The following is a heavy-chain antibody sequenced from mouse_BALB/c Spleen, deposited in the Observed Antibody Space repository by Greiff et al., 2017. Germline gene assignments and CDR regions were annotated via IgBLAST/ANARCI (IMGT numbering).Heavy chain of an antibody. CDR3: ARGYYGSSYNSYYAMDY. Sequence: VQLQQSGPELVKPGASVKMSCKASGYTFTSYVMHWVKQKPGQGLEWIGYINPYKDGTKYNEKFKGKATLTSDKSSSTAYMELSSLTSEDSAVYYCARGYYGSSYNSYYAMDYWGQGTSVTVSS. D-gene: IGHD1-1*01. V-gene: IGHV1-14*01. J-gene: IGHJ4*01. CDR1: GYTFTSYV. CDR2: INPYKDGT.